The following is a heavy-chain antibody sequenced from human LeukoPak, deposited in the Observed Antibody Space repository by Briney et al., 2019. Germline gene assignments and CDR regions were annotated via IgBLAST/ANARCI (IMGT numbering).Heavy chain of an antibody. V-gene: IGHV1-2*02. CDR2: INPNSGGT. D-gene: IGHD3-3*01. Sequence: ASVKVSCKASGYSSRYSFTAYYMHWVRQAPGQGLEWMGWINPNSGGTNYAQKFQDRVTMTRDTSISTAYMELSRLRSDEPAVYFCARQYYDFLSGYNHYGMDVWGQGTTVTVSS. CDR3: ARQYYDFLSGYNHYGMDV. J-gene: IGHJ6*02. CDR1: GYSSRYSFTAYY.